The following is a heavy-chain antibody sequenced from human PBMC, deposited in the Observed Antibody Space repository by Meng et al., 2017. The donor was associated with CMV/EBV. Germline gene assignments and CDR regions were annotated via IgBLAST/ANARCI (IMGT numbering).Heavy chain of an antibody. Sequence: GGSLRLSCAASGFTVSSNYMSWVRQAPGKGLGWVSVIYSSGSTYYADAVTGRFTISRDNSKNTLYLQMNSLSAEDTAVYYCARGATVTVKDYWGQGTLVTVSS. CDR1: GFTVSSNY. V-gene: IGHV3-53*01. CDR2: IYSSGST. CDR3: ARGATVTVKDY. J-gene: IGHJ4*02. D-gene: IGHD4-17*01.